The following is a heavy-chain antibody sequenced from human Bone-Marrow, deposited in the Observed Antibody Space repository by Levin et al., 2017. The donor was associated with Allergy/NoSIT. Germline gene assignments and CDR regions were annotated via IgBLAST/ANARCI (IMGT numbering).Heavy chain of an antibody. CDR1: GLSFSNYD. D-gene: IGHD3-16*01. V-gene: IGHV3-21*06. CDR2: ISGGSSRI. J-gene: IGHJ6*02. CDR3: ASWAMFYYDGSDFDYFYYGMDV. Sequence: KAGGSLRLSCAASGLSFSNYDMNWVRQAPGKGLEWVSSISGGSSRIYYADSVKGLFTISRDNAKNSLYLQMNSLRVEDTAVYYCASWAMFYYDGSDFDYFYYGMDVWGQGTTVTVSS.